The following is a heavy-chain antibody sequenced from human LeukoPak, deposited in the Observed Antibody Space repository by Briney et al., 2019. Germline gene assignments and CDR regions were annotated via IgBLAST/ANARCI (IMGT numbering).Heavy chain of an antibody. CDR2: IIPIFGTA. J-gene: IGHJ4*02. D-gene: IGHD3-3*01. V-gene: IGHV1-69*01. CDR1: GGTFSSYA. Sequence: ASVKVSCKASGGTFSSYAISWVRQAPGQGLEWMGGIIPIFGTANYAQKFQGRVTITADESTSTAYMELSSLRSEDTAVYYCASPTIFGVFLIDYWGQGTLVTVSS. CDR3: ASPTIFGVFLIDY.